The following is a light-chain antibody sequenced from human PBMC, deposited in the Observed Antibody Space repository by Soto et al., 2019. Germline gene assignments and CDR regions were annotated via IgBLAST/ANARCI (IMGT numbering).Light chain of an antibody. Sequence: EIVLTQSPGTLSLSPGERATLSCRASQSVSGTYLAWYQQKPAQAPRLLIYGASSRATGIPDRFSGSGSGTDFTLTISRLEPEDVAVYYCQRYDISPFPFGQGTKLEIK. CDR3: QRYDISPFP. J-gene: IGKJ2*01. CDR1: QSVSGTY. CDR2: GAS. V-gene: IGKV3-20*01.